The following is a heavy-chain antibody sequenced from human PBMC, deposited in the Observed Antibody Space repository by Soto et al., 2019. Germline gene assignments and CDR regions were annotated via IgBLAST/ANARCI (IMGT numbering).Heavy chain of an antibody. CDR2: INAGNGNT. J-gene: IGHJ1*01. D-gene: IGHD6-19*01. Sequence: QVPLVQSGAEVKKPGASVKVSCKASGYTFTSYAMHWVRQAPGQRLEWMGWINAGNGNTKYSQKFQGRVTITRDTSASTAYMELSSLRSEDTAVYYCARVSSGALGYFQHWGQGTLVTVSS. CDR3: ARVSSGALGYFQH. V-gene: IGHV1-3*01. CDR1: GYTFTSYA.